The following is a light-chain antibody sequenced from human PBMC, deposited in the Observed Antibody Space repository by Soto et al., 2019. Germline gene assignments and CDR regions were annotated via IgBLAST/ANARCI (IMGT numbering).Light chain of an antibody. V-gene: IGLV2-14*01. CDR3: SSYTSASTLLYR. Sequence: QSALTQPASVSGSPGQSITISCTGTSSDVGGYNYVSWYQQHPGIAPKLLIYGVTNRPSGVSTHFAGSKSGNTASLTISGLQAEDEADYHCSSYTSASTLLYRFGTGTKLTVL. CDR2: GVT. J-gene: IGLJ1*01. CDR1: SSDVGGYNY.